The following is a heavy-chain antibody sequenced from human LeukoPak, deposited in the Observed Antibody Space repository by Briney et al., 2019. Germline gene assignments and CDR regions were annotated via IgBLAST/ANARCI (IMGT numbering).Heavy chain of an antibody. J-gene: IGHJ4*02. V-gene: IGHV4-34*01. CDR1: GGSFSGYY. Sequence: SETPSLTCAVYGGSFSGYYWSWIRQPPGKGLEWIGEINHSGSTNYNPSLKSRVTISVDTSKNQFSLKLSSVTAADTAVYYCARAHPIDYWGQGTLVTVSS. CDR3: ARAHPIDY. CDR2: INHSGST.